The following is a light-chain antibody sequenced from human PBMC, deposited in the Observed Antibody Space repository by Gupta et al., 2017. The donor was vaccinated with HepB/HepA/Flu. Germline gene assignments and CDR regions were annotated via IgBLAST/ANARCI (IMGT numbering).Light chain of an antibody. CDR1: QSVSSY. J-gene: IGKJ4*02. CDR3: QQRSNWQ. V-gene: IGKV3-11*01. CDR2: DAY. Sequence: EIVLTQSPATLSLSPGERATLSCRASQSVSSYLDWEQQKPGQAPRLLIYDAYNRDTGIQARFSGSGSGTDFTLTSSSRETEDFEAYDGQQRSNWQFGGGTKVEIK.